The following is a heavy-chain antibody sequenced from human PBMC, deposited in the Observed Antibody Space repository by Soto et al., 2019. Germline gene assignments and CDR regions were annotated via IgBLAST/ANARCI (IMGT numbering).Heavy chain of an antibody. V-gene: IGHV3-33*01. CDR1: GFTFSSYG. Sequence: LRLSCAASGFTFSSYGMHWVRQAPGKGLAWVAVIWYDGSNKYYADSVKGRFTISRDNSKNTLDLQMNSLRAEDTAVYYCARDSRRYSGGDYHDDFDYWGQGTLVTVSS. CDR3: ARDSRRYSGGDYHDDFDY. CDR2: IWYDGSNK. J-gene: IGHJ4*02. D-gene: IGHD2-21*02.